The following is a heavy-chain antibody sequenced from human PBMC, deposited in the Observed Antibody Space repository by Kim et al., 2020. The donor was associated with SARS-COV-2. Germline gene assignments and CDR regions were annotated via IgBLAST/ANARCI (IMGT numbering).Heavy chain of an antibody. V-gene: IGHV4-39*01. J-gene: IGHJ4*02. D-gene: IGHD6-13*01. CDR1: GGSISSSSYY. Sequence: SETLSLTCTVSGGSISSSSYYWGWIRQPPGKGLEWIGSIYYSGSTYYNPSLKSRVTISVDTSKNQFSLKLSSVTAADTAVYYCARHDPSHSSWRYFDYWGQGTLVTVSS. CDR3: ARHDPSHSSWRYFDY. CDR2: IYYSGST.